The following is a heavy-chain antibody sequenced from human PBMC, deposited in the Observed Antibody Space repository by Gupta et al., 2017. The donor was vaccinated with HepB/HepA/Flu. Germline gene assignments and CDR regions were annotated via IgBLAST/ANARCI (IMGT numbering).Heavy chain of an antibody. CDR3: TRGERMGGDY. CDR1: GASITSYY. J-gene: IGHJ4*02. CDR2: IYYSGSI. Sequence: QVQLQESGPGLVKPSDTLSLTCTVSGASITSYYWSWIRQPPGKGLEWIGYIYYSGSINYNPSLKSRVTISIDTSKNQFSLNLRSVTAADTAIYYCTRGERMGGDYWGQGTLVTVSS. V-gene: IGHV4-59*01. D-gene: IGHD2-15*01.